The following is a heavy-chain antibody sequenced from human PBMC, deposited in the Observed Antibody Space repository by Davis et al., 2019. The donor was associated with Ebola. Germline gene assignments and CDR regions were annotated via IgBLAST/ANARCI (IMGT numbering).Heavy chain of an antibody. CDR1: GLTFSDHY. CDR3: TRPARATTSIDS. J-gene: IGHJ4*02. Sequence: GESLKISCAASGLTFSDHYIDWVRQAPGKGLEWVGRSRDKTKGFTTDYAASVKGRFTISRDDSQNSIYLHMNSLKTEDTAVYYCTRPARATTSIDSWGQGTLVTVSS. CDR2: SRDKTKGFTT. V-gene: IGHV3-72*01. D-gene: IGHD1-26*01.